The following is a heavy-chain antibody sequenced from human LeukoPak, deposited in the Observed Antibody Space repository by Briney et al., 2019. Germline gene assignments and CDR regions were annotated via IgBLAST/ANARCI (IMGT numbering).Heavy chain of an antibody. V-gene: IGHV4-59*01. CDR1: GVSISSYY. J-gene: IGHJ4*02. Sequence: KPSETLSLTCTVSGVSISSYYWSWIRQPPGKGLEWIGYIYYSGSTNYNPSLKSRVTISVDTSKNQFSLKLSSVTAADTAVYYCARAGQLRRGEYYFDYWGQGTLVTVSS. CDR2: IYYSGST. CDR3: ARAGQLRRGEYYFDY. D-gene: IGHD6-6*01.